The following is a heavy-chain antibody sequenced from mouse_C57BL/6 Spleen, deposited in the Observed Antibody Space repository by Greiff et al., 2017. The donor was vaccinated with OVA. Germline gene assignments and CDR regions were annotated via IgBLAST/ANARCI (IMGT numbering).Heavy chain of an antibody. D-gene: IGHD1-1*01. V-gene: IGHV3-1*01. CDR3: ARDDTTVVGGGFAY. Sequence: EVKLQESGPGMVKPSQSLSLTCTVTGYSITSGYDWHWIRHFPGNKLEWMGYISYSGSTNYNPSLKSRISITHDTSKNHFFLKLNSVTTEDTATYYGARDDTTVVGGGFAYWGQGTLVTVSA. CDR2: ISYSGST. CDR1: GYSITSGYD. J-gene: IGHJ3*01.